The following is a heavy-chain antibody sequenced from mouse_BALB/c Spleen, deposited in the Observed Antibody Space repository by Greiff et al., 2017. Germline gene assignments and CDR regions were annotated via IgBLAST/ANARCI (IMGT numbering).Heavy chain of an antibody. CDR2: INPSNGRT. Sequence: QVQLQQPGAELVKPRASVKLSCKASGYTFTSYWMHWVKQRPGQGLEWIGEINPSNGRTNYNEKFKSKAKLTVDKSSSTAYMQLSSLTSEDSAVYYCARTDGYYYYAMDYWGQGTSVTVSS. D-gene: IGHD2-3*01. V-gene: IGHV1S81*02. CDR1: GYTFTSYW. CDR3: ARTDGYYYYAMDY. J-gene: IGHJ4*01.